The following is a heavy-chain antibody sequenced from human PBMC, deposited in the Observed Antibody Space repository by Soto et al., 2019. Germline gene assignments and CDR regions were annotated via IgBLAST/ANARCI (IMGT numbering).Heavy chain of an antibody. CDR1: RFTFSSYT. J-gene: IGHJ4*02. Sequence: QVQLVESGGGEVQPGRSLRLSCAASRFTFSSYTMHWVRQAPGKGLEWVAVISYDGSNKYYADSVKGRFTISRDNSKNTLYLQMNSLRAEDTAVYYCARTGLRFLEWLFDYWGQGTLVTVSS. V-gene: IGHV3-30-3*01. CDR3: ARTGLRFLEWLFDY. D-gene: IGHD3-3*01. CDR2: ISYDGSNK.